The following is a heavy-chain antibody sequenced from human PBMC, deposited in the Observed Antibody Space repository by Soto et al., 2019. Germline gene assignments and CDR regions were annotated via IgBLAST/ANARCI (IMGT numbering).Heavy chain of an antibody. CDR1: GGTFSSYA. V-gene: IGHV1-69*01. CDR2: IIPIFGTA. J-gene: IGHJ6*02. Sequence: QVQLVQSGAEVQKPGSSVKVSCKASGGTFSSYAISWVRQAPGQGLEWMGGIIPIFGTANYAQKLQGRVTITADESTSTAYMELSSLRSEDTAVYYCGRGPAPVNWNDEGDYYYYGMDVWGQGTTVTVSS. CDR3: GRGPAPVNWNDEGDYYYYGMDV. D-gene: IGHD1-1*01.